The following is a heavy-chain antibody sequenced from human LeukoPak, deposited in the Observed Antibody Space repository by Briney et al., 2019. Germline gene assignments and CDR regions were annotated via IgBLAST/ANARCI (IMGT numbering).Heavy chain of an antibody. CDR2: ISGSGSST. CDR3: AKGTVTTLLPGYSAMDV. V-gene: IGHV3-23*01. D-gene: IGHD4-17*01. CDR1: GFTFSSYA. Sequence: GGSLRLSCAASGFTFSSYAMRWVRQAPGKGLEWVSAISGSGSSTYYADSVKGRFTISRDNSKNTLYLQMNSLRAEDTAVYYCAKGTVTTLLPGYSAMDVWGKGTTVTVSS. J-gene: IGHJ6*03.